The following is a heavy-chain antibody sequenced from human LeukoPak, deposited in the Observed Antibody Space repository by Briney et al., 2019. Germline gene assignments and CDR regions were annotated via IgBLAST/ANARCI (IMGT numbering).Heavy chain of an antibody. D-gene: IGHD5-12*01. Sequence: TGGSLRLSCAASGFTFGNYWMNWVRQAPGKGLEWVAIINNDGTVKNYVDSVKGRFTISRDNAENSLSLQMNSLRAEDTAVYYCATDIVVARVFQYGGQGTLVTVSS. CDR2: INNDGTVK. CDR3: ATDIVVARVFQY. V-gene: IGHV3-7*01. CDR1: GFTFGNYW. J-gene: IGHJ1*01.